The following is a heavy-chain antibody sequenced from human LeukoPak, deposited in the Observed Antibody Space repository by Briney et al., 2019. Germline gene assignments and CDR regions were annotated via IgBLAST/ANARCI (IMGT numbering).Heavy chain of an antibody. V-gene: IGHV3-53*01. J-gene: IGHJ4*02. CDR3: ARAGRYPGVLY. Sequence: GGSLRLSCAASGFTVSSNYMSWVRQAPGKGLEWVSVIYIAGSTYYAASVKGLVTISSDNSKNTLYLQMTSLRAEDTAVYYCARAGRYPGVLYWGQGTLVTVSS. CDR2: IYIAGST. CDR1: GFTVSSNY. D-gene: IGHD3-16*02.